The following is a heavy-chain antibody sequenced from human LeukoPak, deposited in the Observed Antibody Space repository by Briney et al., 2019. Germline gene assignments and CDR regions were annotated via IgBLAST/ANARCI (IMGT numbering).Heavy chain of an antibody. CDR2: IYSGGST. CDR3: ARGVDGDYSFDY. D-gene: IGHD4-17*01. J-gene: IGHJ4*02. Sequence: GGSLRLSCAVSGFTVSSNYMSWVRQAPGKGLEWVSVIYSGGSTYYADSVKGRFTISRDNSKHTLYLQMNSLRVEDTAVYYCARGVDGDYSFDYWGQGTLVTVSS. CDR1: GFTVSSNY. V-gene: IGHV3-53*01.